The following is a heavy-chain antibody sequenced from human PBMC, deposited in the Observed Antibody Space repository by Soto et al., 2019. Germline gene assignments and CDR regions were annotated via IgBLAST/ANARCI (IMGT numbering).Heavy chain of an antibody. J-gene: IGHJ6*02. CDR3: ARDPSGDDYYYYGMDV. D-gene: IGHD6-25*01. CDR1: GYTFTSYY. CDR2: IYPSGGST. V-gene: IGHV1-46*01. Sequence: ASVKVSCKVSGYTFTSYYMHWVRQAPRQGLEWMGIIYPSGGSTSYAQKFQGRVTMTRDTSTSTVYMELSSLRSEDTAVYYCARDPSGDDYYYYGMDVWGQGTTVTVSS.